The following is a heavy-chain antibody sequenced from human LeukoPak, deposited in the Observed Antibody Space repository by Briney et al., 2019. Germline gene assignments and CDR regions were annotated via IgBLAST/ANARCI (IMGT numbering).Heavy chain of an antibody. D-gene: IGHD3-10*01. V-gene: IGHV4-38-2*02. J-gene: IGHJ4*02. CDR1: GYSISSGYY. CDR2: IYHSGST. CDR3: ARIDGGSGSYSDY. Sequence: SETLSLTCTVSGYSISSGYYWGWIRQPPGKGLEWIGSIYHSGSTYYNPSLKSRVTISVDTSKNQFSLKLSSVTAADTAVYYCARIDGGSGSYSDYWGQGTLVTVSS.